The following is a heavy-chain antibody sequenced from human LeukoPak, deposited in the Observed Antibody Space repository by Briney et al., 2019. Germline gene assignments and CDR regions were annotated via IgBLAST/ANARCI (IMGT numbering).Heavy chain of an antibody. CDR3: ARSSGALDY. D-gene: IGHD7-27*01. CDR1: GGSISSGGYS. Sequence: SETLSLTCAVSGGSISSGGYSWSWIRQPPGKGLEWIGYIYHSGSTYYNPSLKSRVTISVDRSKNQFSLKLSSVTAADTAVYYCARSSGALDYWGQGTLVTVSS. J-gene: IGHJ4*02. CDR2: IYHSGST. V-gene: IGHV4-30-2*01.